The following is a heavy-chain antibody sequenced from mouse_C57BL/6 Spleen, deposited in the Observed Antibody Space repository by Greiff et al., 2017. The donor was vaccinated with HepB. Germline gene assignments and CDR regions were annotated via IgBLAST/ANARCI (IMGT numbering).Heavy chain of an antibody. Sequence: EVQLVESGPGLVKPSQSLSLTCSVTGYSITSGYYWNWIRQFPGNKLEWMGYISYDGSNNYNPSLKNRISITRDTSKNQFFLKLNSVTTEDTATYYCARGDYDLYAMDYWGQGTSVTVSS. CDR3: ARGDYDLYAMDY. CDR2: ISYDGSN. CDR1: GYSITSGYY. V-gene: IGHV3-6*01. D-gene: IGHD2-4*01. J-gene: IGHJ4*01.